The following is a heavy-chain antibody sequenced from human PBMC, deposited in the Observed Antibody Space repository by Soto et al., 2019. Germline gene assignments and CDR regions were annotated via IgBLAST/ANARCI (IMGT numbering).Heavy chain of an antibody. Sequence: SETLSLTCAVSSETIISGNWWSWVRQPPGKGLECIGEINHIGSTNYNPSLKSRITISVDKSKNQFSLRVNSVTPADTAVYYCARSRQTSGWYGVFDFWGQGTLVTVSS. CDR3: ARSRQTSGWYGVFDF. D-gene: IGHD6-19*01. J-gene: IGHJ4*02. CDR1: SETIISGNW. CDR2: INHIGST. V-gene: IGHV4-4*02.